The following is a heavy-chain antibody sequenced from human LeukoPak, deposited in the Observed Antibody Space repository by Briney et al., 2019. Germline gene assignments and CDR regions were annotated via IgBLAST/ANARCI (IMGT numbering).Heavy chain of an antibody. Sequence: ASVKVSCKASGYTFTVYYMHWVRQAPGQGLEWMGWINPNSGGTNYAQKFQGRVTMTRDTSISTAYMELSRLRSDDTAVYYCARVASGSYYFDYWGQGTLVTVSS. CDR2: INPNSGGT. CDR1: GYTFTVYY. D-gene: IGHD1-26*01. V-gene: IGHV1-2*02. J-gene: IGHJ4*02. CDR3: ARVASGSYYFDY.